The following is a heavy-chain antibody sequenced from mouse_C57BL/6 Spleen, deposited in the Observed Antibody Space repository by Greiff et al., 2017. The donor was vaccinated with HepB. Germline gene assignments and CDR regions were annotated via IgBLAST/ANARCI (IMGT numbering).Heavy chain of an antibody. D-gene: IGHD3-2*02. CDR3: ASSGYGPFAY. J-gene: IGHJ3*01. CDR1: GYTFTDYY. V-gene: IGHV1-26*01. Sequence: VQLQQSGPELVKPGASVKISCKASGYTFTDYYMNWVKQSHGKSLEWIGDINPNNGGTSYNQKFKGKATLTVDKSSSTAYMELRSLPSEDSAVYYCASSGYGPFAYWGQGTLVTVSA. CDR2: INPNNGGT.